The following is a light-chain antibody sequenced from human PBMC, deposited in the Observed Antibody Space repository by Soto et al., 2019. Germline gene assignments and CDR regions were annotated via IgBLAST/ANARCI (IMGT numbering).Light chain of an antibody. CDR2: EVT. CDR1: SSDVGTYNY. Sequence: QSVLTQPPSASGSPGQSVTISCTGTSSDVGTYNYVSWYQQHPGKAPKLMIYEVTKRPSGVPDRFSGSKSGNTASLTVSGLQAEDEADYYCSSYAGSNNLVFGTGTKVTV. CDR3: SSYAGSNNLV. V-gene: IGLV2-8*01. J-gene: IGLJ1*01.